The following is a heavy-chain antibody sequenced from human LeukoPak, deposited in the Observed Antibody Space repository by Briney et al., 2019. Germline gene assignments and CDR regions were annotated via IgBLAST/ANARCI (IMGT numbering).Heavy chain of an antibody. CDR1: GFTFSNYA. CDR2: ISGSGGST. CDR3: AKGGPTDFWSGYLDY. D-gene: IGHD3-3*01. V-gene: IGHV3-23*01. J-gene: IGHJ4*02. Sequence: GGSLRLSCAASGFTFSNYAMSWVRQAPGKGLEWVSTISGSGGSTYYADSVKGRFTISRDNSKNTLYLQMNSLRGEDTAVYYCAKGGPTDFWSGYLDYWGQGTLVTVSS.